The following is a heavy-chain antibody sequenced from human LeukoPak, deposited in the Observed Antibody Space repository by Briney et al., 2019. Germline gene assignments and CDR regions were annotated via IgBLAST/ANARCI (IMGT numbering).Heavy chain of an antibody. Sequence: PSETLSLTCAVYGGSFSGYYWSWIRQPPGKGLEWIGEINHSGSTNYNPSLKSRVTISVDTSKNQFSLKLSSVTAADTAVYYCARRGSGYALTHWGRGTLVTVSS. CDR1: GGSFSGYY. D-gene: IGHD5-12*01. V-gene: IGHV4-34*01. CDR3: ARRGSGYALTH. CDR2: INHSGST. J-gene: IGHJ4*02.